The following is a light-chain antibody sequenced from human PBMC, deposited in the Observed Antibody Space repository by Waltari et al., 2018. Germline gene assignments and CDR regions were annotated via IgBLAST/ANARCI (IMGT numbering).Light chain of an antibody. Sequence: QSALTQRPSLSGTPGQGVTISCSGASSNIGVNDVNWYQQFPGTAPKPLIYSHYRRPPGVPERFSGSKSGISASLANSGLQSEDEADYYCATWDDKLNGVLFGGGTKLTVL. CDR2: SHY. J-gene: IGLJ3*02. CDR1: SSNIGVND. CDR3: ATWDDKLNGVL. V-gene: IGLV1-44*01.